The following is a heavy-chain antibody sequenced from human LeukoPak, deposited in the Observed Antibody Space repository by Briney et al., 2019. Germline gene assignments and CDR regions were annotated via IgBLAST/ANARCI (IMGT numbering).Heavy chain of an antibody. V-gene: IGHV1-58*01. CDR3: ATGYCTNGVCNGFDY. CDR1: GFTFTRSV. Sequence: SVKVSCKASGFTFTRSVVQRVRQARGQRLEWIGWIVVGSDDTNYAQKFQERVTITRDMSTNTASMELSSLRSEDTAVYYCATGYCTNGVCNGFDYWGQGTLVTVSS. CDR2: IVVGSDDT. D-gene: IGHD2-8*01. J-gene: IGHJ4*02.